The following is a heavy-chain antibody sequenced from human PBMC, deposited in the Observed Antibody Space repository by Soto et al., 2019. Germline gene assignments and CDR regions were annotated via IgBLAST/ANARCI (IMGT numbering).Heavy chain of an antibody. D-gene: IGHD6-19*01. J-gene: IGHJ4*02. CDR2: ISGSGGST. CDR1: GFTFSSYA. Sequence: EVPLLESGGGLVQPGGSLRLSCAASGFTFSSYAMSWFRQSPGKGLAWVSVISGSGGSTYYADSVKGRFTISSDNSKNPLYLQMTSLSSADTAVYYCARRTSGWYVDYWGQGTLVTVSS. V-gene: IGHV3-23*01. CDR3: ARRTSGWYVDY.